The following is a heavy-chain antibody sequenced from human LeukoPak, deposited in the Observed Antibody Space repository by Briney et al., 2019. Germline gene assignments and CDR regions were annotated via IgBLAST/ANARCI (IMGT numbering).Heavy chain of an antibody. Sequence: GGSLRLSCAASGFTFSNYGMHWVRQAPGKGLEWVAVIWYDGSIKYYADSVKGRFTISRDNPKNTLYLQMNSLRAEDTAVYYCVSFYETYWGRGTLVTVSS. CDR3: VSFYETY. D-gene: IGHD2/OR15-2a*01. V-gene: IGHV3-33*01. J-gene: IGHJ4*02. CDR1: GFTFSNYG. CDR2: IWYDGSIK.